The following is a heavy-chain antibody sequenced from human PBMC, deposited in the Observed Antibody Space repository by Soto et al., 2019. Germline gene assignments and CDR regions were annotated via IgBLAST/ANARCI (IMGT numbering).Heavy chain of an antibody. J-gene: IGHJ5*02. CDR1: GYTFIRYG. CDR3: ARDGSGGAWGWFDP. CDR2: IWYDGSNK. Sequence: QVQLVESGGGVVQPGMSLRLSCAASGYTFIRYGMHWVRQAPGKGLEWLAVIWYDGSNKYYVDSVKGRFTISRDNSKNKVFLQMDSLRVEDTAMYYCARDGSGGAWGWFDPWGQGTLVSVSS. V-gene: IGHV3-33*01. D-gene: IGHD3-10*01.